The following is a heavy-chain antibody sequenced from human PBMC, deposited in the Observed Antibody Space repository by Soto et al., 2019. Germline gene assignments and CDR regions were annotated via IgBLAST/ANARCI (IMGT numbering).Heavy chain of an antibody. CDR1: GFSVGGNY. J-gene: IGHJ4*02. Sequence: EERLVQSGGGLVQPGGSLRLSCAASGFSVGGNYMSWVRQGPGKGLELVSLIYSGGNPFYADSMKGRFTLSRDNSNNMLYLQMDSLRAEDTAVYYCARGPNSDCWGQGTLVIVSS. CDR3: ARGPNSDC. CDR2: IYSGGNP. D-gene: IGHD2-21*01. V-gene: IGHV3-53*01.